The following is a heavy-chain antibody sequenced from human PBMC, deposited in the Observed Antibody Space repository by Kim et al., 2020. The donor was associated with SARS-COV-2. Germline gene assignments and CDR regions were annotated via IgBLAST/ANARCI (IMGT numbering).Heavy chain of an antibody. D-gene: IGHD2-2*01. V-gene: IGHV4-61*01. CDR1: GGSVSSGSYY. CDR2: IYYSGST. Sequence: SETLSLTCTVSGGSVSSGSYYWSWIRQPPGKGLEWIGYIYYSGSTNYNPSLKSRVTISVDTSKNQFSLKLSSVTAADTAVYYCARGVVPAAKGTNWFDPWGQGTLVTVSS. J-gene: IGHJ5*02. CDR3: ARGVVPAAKGTNWFDP.